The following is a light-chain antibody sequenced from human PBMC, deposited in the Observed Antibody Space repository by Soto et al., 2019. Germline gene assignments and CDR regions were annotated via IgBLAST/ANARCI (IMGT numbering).Light chain of an antibody. CDR2: DAS. V-gene: IGKV3-11*01. Sequence: EIVLTQSPATLSLSPGERATLSCRASQSVSSYLAWYQQKPGQAPSLLIYDASNRATGIPARFSGSGSGIDVTLTISSLEPEDFAVYYCQQRSNWAQLTFGGGTKVEIK. CDR1: QSVSSY. CDR3: QQRSNWAQLT. J-gene: IGKJ4*01.